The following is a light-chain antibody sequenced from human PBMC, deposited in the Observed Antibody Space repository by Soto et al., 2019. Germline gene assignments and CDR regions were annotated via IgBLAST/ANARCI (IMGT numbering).Light chain of an antibody. CDR2: GAS. CDR3: QERSSWRPMT. V-gene: IGKV3D-20*02. Sequence: IVMTQSPATLSVSPGERATLSCRASQRVGSNYLAWYQHNPGQPPRLLIHGASSRATGIPAGFSGGGSGTDFTLTIDNLEPEDFAIYYCQERSSWRPMTFGQGTRLEI. CDR1: QRVGSNY. J-gene: IGKJ5*01.